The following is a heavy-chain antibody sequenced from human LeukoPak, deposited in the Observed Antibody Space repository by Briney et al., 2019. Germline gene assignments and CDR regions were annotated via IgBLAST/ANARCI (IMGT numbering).Heavy chain of an antibody. CDR2: ISAYNGNT. CDR3: ARDGNYGGSPGLDY. Sequence: ASVKVSCTASGYTFTSYGISWVRPAPGQGLEWMGWISAYNGNTNYAQKLQGRVTMTTDTSTSTAYMELRSLRSDDTAVYYCARDGNYGGSPGLDYWGQGTLVTVSS. J-gene: IGHJ4*02. CDR1: GYTFTSYG. D-gene: IGHD4-23*01. V-gene: IGHV1-18*01.